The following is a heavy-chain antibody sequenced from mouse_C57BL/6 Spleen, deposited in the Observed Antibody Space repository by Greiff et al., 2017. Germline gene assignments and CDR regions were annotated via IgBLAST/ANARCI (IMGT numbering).Heavy chain of an antibody. D-gene: IGHD2-4*01. CDR1: GYTFTSYW. J-gene: IGHJ2*01. CDR2: INPSNGGP. CDR3: ARSAGLRLYFDY. V-gene: IGHV1-53*01. Sequence: QVQLQQPGTELVKPGASVKLSCKASGYTFTSYWMHWVKQRPGPGLEWIGNINPSNGGPNYNEKFKSKATLTVDKSSSTAYMQLSSLTSEDSAVYYCARSAGLRLYFDYWGQGTTLTVSS.